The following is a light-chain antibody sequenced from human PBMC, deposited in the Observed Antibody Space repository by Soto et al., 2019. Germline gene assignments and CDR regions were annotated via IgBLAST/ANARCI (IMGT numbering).Light chain of an antibody. CDR3: QLLSTFPLT. Sequence: IQLTQSASSLSACVRDKVTITCRASQSIRSYLNWVQQKPGKAPKLLIYDASSLQTGVPSRFSGSGSGTDFTLTIISLQPEDFATYYCQLLSTFPLTFGGGSMLDVK. CDR1: QSIRSY. CDR2: DAS. J-gene: IGKJ4*01. V-gene: IGKV1-39*02.